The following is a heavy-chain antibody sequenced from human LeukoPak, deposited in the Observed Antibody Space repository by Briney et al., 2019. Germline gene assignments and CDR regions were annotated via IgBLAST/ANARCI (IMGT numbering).Heavy chain of an antibody. V-gene: IGHV4-59*08. CDR1: GAFIGSYY. J-gene: IGHJ6*02. CDR3: TRHDVVPVIGHGMAD. D-gene: IGHD2-2*01. Sequence: SETLSLTCSVSGAFIGSYYWSWIRQRPGKGLEWIGYISQNAHTLYTPSLKSRVTISRDMSENQFSLILSSVTAADTALYYCTRHDVVPVIGHGMADWGQGTTVTVSS. CDR2: ISQNAHT.